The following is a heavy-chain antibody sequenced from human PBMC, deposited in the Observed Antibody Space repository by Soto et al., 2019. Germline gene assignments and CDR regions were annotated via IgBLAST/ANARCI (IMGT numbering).Heavy chain of an antibody. CDR1: GFSVSSDY. V-gene: IGHV3-53*04. CDR2: IYSGGNT. CDR3: ARGPGGYDDAFDI. Sequence: QVVESGGGLVQPGGSLRLSCAASGFSVSSDYMTWVRQAPGKGLEWVSVIYSGGNTYYADSAKGRFTMSRHTSENTLYLQMNSLRTEDTAVYYCARGPGGYDDAFDIWGQGTMVTVSS. D-gene: IGHD5-12*01. J-gene: IGHJ3*02.